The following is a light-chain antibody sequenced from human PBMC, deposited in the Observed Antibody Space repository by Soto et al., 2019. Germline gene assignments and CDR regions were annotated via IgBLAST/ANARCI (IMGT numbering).Light chain of an antibody. CDR2: AAS. CDR3: QQSYSTPYT. V-gene: IGKV1-39*01. J-gene: IGKJ2*01. Sequence: DIQMTPSPSSLSASVGDRVTITCRASQNIGNSLNWYQQNPGKAPNLLIYAASGLQRGVTSRFSGSGSLTDFNLAIRSLQPEDFAPAYGQQSYSTPYTFGQGTKLEIK. CDR1: QNIGNS.